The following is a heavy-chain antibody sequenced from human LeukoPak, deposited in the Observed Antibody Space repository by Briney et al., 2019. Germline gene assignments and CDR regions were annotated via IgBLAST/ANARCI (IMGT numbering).Heavy chain of an antibody. CDR2: MNPNSGNT. CDR1: GYTFTSYD. Sequence: ASVKVSCKASGYTFTSYDINWVRQATGQGLEWMGWMNPNSGNTGYAQKFQGRVTMTRNTSISTAYMELSSLRSEDTAVYYCARVPTYYYGSGSYLNIWGQGTLVTVSS. J-gene: IGHJ4*02. D-gene: IGHD3-10*01. CDR3: ARVPTYYYGSGSYLNI. V-gene: IGHV1-8*01.